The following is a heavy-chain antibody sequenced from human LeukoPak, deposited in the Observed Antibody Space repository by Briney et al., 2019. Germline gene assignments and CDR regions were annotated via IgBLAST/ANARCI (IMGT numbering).Heavy chain of an antibody. CDR1: GYTFTSYD. V-gene: IGHV1-8*01. D-gene: IGHD3-10*01. CDR2: MNPNSGNT. CDR3: ARGTYYYGSGSSNWFDP. J-gene: IGHJ5*02. Sequence: ASVKVSCKASGYTFTSYDINWVRQATGQGLEWMGWMNPNSGNTGYAQKFQGRVTMTRNTSISTAYMELSSLRSEDTAVYYCARGTYYYGSGSSNWFDPGAREPWSPSPQ.